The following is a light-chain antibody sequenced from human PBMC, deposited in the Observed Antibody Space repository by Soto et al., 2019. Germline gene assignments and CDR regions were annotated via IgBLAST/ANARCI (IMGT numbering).Light chain of an antibody. CDR2: DAS. Sequence: EIELTQSPATLSLSPGERATLSYRASQSVSSYLAWYQQKPGQAPRILIYDASNRATGIPARFSGSGSGTDFTRTISSLEPEEFAVYYCQQRSNWPPHITFCQGTRLEIK. CDR1: QSVSSY. CDR3: QQRSNWPPHIT. J-gene: IGKJ5*01. V-gene: IGKV3-11*01.